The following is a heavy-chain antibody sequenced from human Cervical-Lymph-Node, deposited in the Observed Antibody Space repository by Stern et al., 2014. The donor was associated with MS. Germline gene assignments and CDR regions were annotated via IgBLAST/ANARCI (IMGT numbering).Heavy chain of an antibody. Sequence: QVQLVQSGAEVKKPGASVTVSCRTSGYTFIDYYIHLVRQAPGQGLEWMGIINLSDGATTYAQKFQGRVTMTRDTSTNTAYMQLGSLTSEDTAVFFCAREGADNDAFDVWGQGTMVTVSS. CDR1: GYTFIDYY. D-gene: IGHD1-26*01. CDR3: AREGADNDAFDV. CDR2: INLSDGAT. V-gene: IGHV1-46*03. J-gene: IGHJ3*01.